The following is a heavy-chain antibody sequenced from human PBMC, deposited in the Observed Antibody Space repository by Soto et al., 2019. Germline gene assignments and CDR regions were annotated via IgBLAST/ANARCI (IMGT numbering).Heavy chain of an antibody. D-gene: IGHD1-1*01. Sequence: QVQLVESGGRAVQPGGSLRLSCVASGVTFHAHTMHWVRQAPGKGLEWVAVVSSDESIKNYVASVKGRFTISRDNYKKILYLQMNGLRVEDTAVYYCAKDSQNWQIDYWGQGTLVTVSS. CDR1: GVTFHAHT. CDR3: AKDSQNWQIDY. V-gene: IGHV3-30*18. CDR2: VSSDESIK. J-gene: IGHJ4*02.